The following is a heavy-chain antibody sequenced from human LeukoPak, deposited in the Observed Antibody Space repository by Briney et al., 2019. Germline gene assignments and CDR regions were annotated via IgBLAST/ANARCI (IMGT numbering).Heavy chain of an antibody. CDR1: GGSISSYY. CDR2: IYYSGST. D-gene: IGHD4-11*01. Sequence: PSETLSLTCTVSGGSISSYYWSWIRQPPGKGLEWIGSIYYSGSTYYNPSLKSRVTISVDTSKNQFSLKLSSVTAADTAVYYCARDTVTTYYYYMDVWGKGTTVTVSS. J-gene: IGHJ6*03. CDR3: ARDTVTTYYYYMDV. V-gene: IGHV4-39*07.